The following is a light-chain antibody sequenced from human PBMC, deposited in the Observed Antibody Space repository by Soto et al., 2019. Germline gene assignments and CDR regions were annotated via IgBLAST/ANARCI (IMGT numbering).Light chain of an antibody. J-gene: IGKJ4*01. V-gene: IGKV1-9*01. CDR3: QQLNSYPLT. CDR2: AAY. Sequence: IQLTQSPSSLSASVGDRVTITCRASQGISSYLAWYQQKPGKAPKLLIYAAYTLQIGVPSRFSGSGSGTDVTLTISSMQPEDFATYYWQQLNSYPLTFGGGTKVAIK. CDR1: QGISSY.